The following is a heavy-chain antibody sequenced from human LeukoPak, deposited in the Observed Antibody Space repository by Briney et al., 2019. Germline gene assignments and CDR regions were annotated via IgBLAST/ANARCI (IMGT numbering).Heavy chain of an antibody. V-gene: IGHV4-31*03. CDR2: IYYSGST. CDR3: ARDRMEYSSSWYEYYMDV. Sequence: PSETLSLTCTVSGGSISSGGYYWGWIRQHPGKGLEWIGYIYYSGSTYYNPSLKSRVTISVDTSKNQFSLKLSSVTAADTAVYYCARDRMEYSSSWYEYYMDVWGKGTTVTVSS. D-gene: IGHD6-13*01. CDR1: GGSISSGGYY. J-gene: IGHJ6*03.